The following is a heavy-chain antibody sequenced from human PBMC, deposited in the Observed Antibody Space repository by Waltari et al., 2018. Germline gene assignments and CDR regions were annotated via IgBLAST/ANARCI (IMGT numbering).Heavy chain of an antibody. CDR1: GDTFTDIY. CDR2: LDPEDGQA. J-gene: IGHJ3*01. D-gene: IGHD3-10*01. Sequence: VQMLQSGAEVKKPGTPVKISCKVSGDTFTDIYIHWIKQAPGKGLQWMGLLDPEDGQAIYAQKFQGRVTMTADTSIHTAYMELTSLTSEDTAFYYCATALGGGISASRPFHFWGQGTMITVSS. V-gene: IGHV1-69-2*01. CDR3: ATALGGGISASRPFHF.